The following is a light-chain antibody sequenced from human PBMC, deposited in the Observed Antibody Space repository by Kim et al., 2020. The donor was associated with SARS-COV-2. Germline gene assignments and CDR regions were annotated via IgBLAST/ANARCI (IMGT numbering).Light chain of an antibody. CDR1: SGQCNVP. J-gene: IGLJ3*02. Sequence: SVKVTCTLSSGQCNVPIAWHQHQPEKGTRYLMKVNSDGSHRKGDGTPDRFSGPSSGAERYLIISSLQSEDEADYYCQTWGTGTWVFGGGTQLTVL. CDR3: QTWGTGTWV. CDR2: VNSDGSH. V-gene: IGLV4-69*01.